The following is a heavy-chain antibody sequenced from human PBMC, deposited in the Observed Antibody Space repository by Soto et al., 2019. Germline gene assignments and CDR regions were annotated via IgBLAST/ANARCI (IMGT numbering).Heavy chain of an antibody. Sequence: GESLKISCKASGYRFSTYWIGWVRQRPGKGPEWMAIIYPGDSDTRENPSFQGQVTISADKSSNTVHLQWRSLKASDTAIYYCARLGGIVDTGTWIQWGQGTPVTV. D-gene: IGHD1-26*01. CDR3: ARLGGIVDTGTWIQ. CDR2: IYPGDSDT. J-gene: IGHJ4*02. CDR1: GYRFSTYW. V-gene: IGHV5-51*01.